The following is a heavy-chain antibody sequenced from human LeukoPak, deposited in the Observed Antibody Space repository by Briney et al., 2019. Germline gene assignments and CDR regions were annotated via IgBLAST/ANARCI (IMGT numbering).Heavy chain of an antibody. CDR3: AKVAAAGSPYFDH. V-gene: IGHV4-39*01. J-gene: IGHJ4*02. Sequence: PSETLSLTCTVSGGSVSSSSYFWGWIRQSPGKGLEWIGSIHYSGSTYFNPSLKSRVSISVDTSKNQFSLQVSTVTAADTAVYYCAKVAAAGSPYFDHWGQRTLVTVSS. CDR2: IHYSGST. D-gene: IGHD6-13*01. CDR1: GGSVSSSSYF.